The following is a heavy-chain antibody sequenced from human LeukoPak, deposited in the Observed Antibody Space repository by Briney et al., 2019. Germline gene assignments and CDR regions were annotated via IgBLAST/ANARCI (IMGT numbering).Heavy chain of an antibody. CDR1: GFTFSSYA. D-gene: IGHD6-13*01. J-gene: IGHJ4*02. CDR3: ARLAAAGTLGY. CDR2: ISGSGVST. Sequence: PGGSLRLSCAASGFTFSSYAMSWVRQAPGKGLEWVSAISGSGVSTYYADSVKGRFTISRDNSKNSLYLQMNSLRAEDTAVYHCARLAAAGTLGYWGQGTLVTVSS. V-gene: IGHV3-23*01.